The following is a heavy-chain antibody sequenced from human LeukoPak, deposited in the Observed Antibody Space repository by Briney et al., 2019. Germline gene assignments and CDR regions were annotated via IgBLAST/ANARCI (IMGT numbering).Heavy chain of an antibody. V-gene: IGHV3-9*01. J-gene: IGHJ6*02. CDR3: AKDRVTIFGVVPGGVAYGMAV. CDR1: GFTFDAYA. D-gene: IGHD3-3*01. CDR2: PSCNSGSI. Sequence: MSLSLYCAASGFTFDAYAMHRQRQAQGKGLEGVSSPSCNSGSIGYADSVKVRFTIYRDNAKNSLYLQMNSLRAEGRSLYYCAKDRVTIFGVVPGGVAYGMAVWGQGARVTVSS.